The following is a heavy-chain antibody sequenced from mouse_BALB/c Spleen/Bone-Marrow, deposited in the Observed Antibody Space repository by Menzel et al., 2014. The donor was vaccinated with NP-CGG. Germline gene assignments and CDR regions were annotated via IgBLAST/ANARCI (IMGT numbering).Heavy chain of an antibody. CDR2: IDPENGDT. CDR1: GFNIKDSY. CDR3: TPYGNYGWEY. D-gene: IGHD2-10*02. J-gene: IGHJ4*01. Sequence: VQLQQSGAELVRSGASVKLSCTGSGFNIKDSYIHWVKQRPGQGLEWIGWIDPENGDTEYAPKFQGKATMTADTSSNTAYLQLSSLTSEDTAVYCCTPYGNYGWEYWGQGTSVTVSP. V-gene: IGHV14-4*02.